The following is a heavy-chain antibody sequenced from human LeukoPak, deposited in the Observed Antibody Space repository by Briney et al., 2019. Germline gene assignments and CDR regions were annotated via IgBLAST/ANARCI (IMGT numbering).Heavy chain of an antibody. J-gene: IGHJ4*02. Sequence: GASVKVSCKASGYTFTSYGISWVRQAPGQGLEWMGWISGYNGNTNYAQQKLQGRVTMTTDTSTSTAYMELRSLRSDDTAVHYCARDLKRGYSSGRYSWGTGSSNDYWGQGTLVTVSS. V-gene: IGHV1-18*01. CDR3: ARDLKRGYSSGRYSWGTGSSNDY. D-gene: IGHD6-19*01. CDR2: ISGYNGNT. CDR1: GYTFTSYG.